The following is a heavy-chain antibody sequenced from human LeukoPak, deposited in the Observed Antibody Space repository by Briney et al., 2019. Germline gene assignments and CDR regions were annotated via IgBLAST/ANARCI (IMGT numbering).Heavy chain of an antibody. V-gene: IGHV4-30-4*01. CDR2: IYNSGST. D-gene: IGHD2-15*01. CDR3: ARGVSIPTTPKFDF. CDR1: GGSLSSGDFY. J-gene: IGHJ4*02. Sequence: PSQTLSLTCTVSGGSLSSGDFYWSWIRQPPGKGLEWIGYIYNSGSTYYRPSLKSRLTISADTSKNQFSLKLSSVTAADTAVYYCARGVSIPTTPKFDFWGQGTLVTVSS.